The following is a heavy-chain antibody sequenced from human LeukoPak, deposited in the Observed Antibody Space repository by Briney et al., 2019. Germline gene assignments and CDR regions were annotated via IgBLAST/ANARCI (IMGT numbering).Heavy chain of an antibody. CDR2: IYYSGST. D-gene: IGHD3-16*01. V-gene: IGHV4-59*01. CDR1: GGSISSYY. Sequence: SETLSLTCTVSGGSISSYYWSWIRQPPGKGLEWIGYIYYSGSTNYNPSLKSRVTISVDTSKNQFSLKLSSVTAADTAVYYCARRGRDEDFDYWGQGTLVTVSS. J-gene: IGHJ4*02. CDR3: ARRGRDEDFDY.